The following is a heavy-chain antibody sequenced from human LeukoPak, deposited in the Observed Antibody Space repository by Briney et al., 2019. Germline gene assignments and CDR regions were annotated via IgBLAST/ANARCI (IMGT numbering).Heavy chain of an antibody. CDR1: GFTFSSYG. J-gene: IGHJ4*02. D-gene: IGHD3-16*01. CDR2: IRYDGSNK. V-gene: IGHV3-30*02. CDR3: GKYRLVERGVYCDY. Sequence: TGGSLRLSCAASGFTFSSYGMHWVRQAPGKGREWVAFIRYDGSNKYYADSVKGRFTISRDNSKNTLYLQMNSLRAEDTAVYYCGKYRLVERGVYCDYWGQGTLVTVSS.